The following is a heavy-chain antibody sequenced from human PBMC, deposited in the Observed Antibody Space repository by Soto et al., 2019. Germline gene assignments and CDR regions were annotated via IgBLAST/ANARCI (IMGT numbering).Heavy chain of an antibody. D-gene: IGHD2-8*01. CDR1: GFTFSSYG. CDR3: ATLMGGGEAFDI. CDR2: IWYDGSNK. J-gene: IGHJ3*02. V-gene: IGHV3-33*01. Sequence: QVQLVESGGGVVQPGRSLRLSCAASGFTFSSYGMHWVRQAPGKGLEWVAVIWYDGSNKYYADSVKGRFTTSRDNSKNTLYLQMNSLRAEDTAVHYCATLMGGGEAFDIWGQGTMVTVSS.